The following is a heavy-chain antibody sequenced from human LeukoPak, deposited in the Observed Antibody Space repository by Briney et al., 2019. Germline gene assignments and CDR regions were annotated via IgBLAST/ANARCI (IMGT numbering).Heavy chain of an antibody. V-gene: IGHV1-2*02. CDR2: INPNSGGT. D-gene: IGHD3-10*01. J-gene: IGHJ6*03. CDR1: GYTFTGYY. Sequence: ASVKVSCKASGYTFTGYYMHWVRQPPGQGLEWMGWINPNSGGTNYAQKFQGRVTMTRDTSISTAYMELSRLRSDDTAVYYCARALVEWFGESPPYYYYYMDVWGKGTTVTISS. CDR3: ARALVEWFGESPPYYYYYMDV.